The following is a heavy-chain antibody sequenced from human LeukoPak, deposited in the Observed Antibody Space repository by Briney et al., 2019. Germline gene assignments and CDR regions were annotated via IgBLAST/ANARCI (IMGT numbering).Heavy chain of an antibody. J-gene: IGHJ4*02. CDR3: ARRGYYDFWSGYPQPFDY. V-gene: IGHV4-38-2*01. Sequence: PSETLSLTCAVSGYSISSGYYWGWIRQPPGKGLEWIGSIYHSGSTYYNPSLKSRVTISVDTSKNQFSLKLSPVTAADTAVYYCARRGYYDFWSGYPQPFDYWGQGTLVTVSS. CDR2: IYHSGST. CDR1: GYSISSGYY. D-gene: IGHD3-3*01.